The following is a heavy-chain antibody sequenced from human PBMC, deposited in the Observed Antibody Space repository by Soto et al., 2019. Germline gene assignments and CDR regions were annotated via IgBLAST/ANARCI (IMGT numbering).Heavy chain of an antibody. CDR2: IYYSGST. Sequence: ASETLSLTCTVSGGSISSYYWSWIRQPPGKGLEWIGYIYYSGSTNYNPSLKSRVTISVDTSKNQFSLKLSSVTAADTAVYYCARAADNSGYDNYYYYYMDVWGIGTTVTVSS. CDR1: GGSISSYY. D-gene: IGHD5-12*01. CDR3: ARAADNSGYDNYYYYYMDV. J-gene: IGHJ6*03. V-gene: IGHV4-59*01.